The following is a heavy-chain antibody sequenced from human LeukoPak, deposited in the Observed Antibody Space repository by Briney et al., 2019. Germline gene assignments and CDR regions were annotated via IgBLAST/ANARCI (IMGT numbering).Heavy chain of an antibody. CDR1: GFTFTNYA. Sequence: GGSLRLSCVASGFTFTNYAMIWVRQAPGKGLEWVSSISGSGIDIYSADSVKGRFTFSRDNSKNTVYLHINSLRAEDTAIYYCGKAAGFLDYWGQGTLVTVSS. J-gene: IGHJ4*02. D-gene: IGHD6-13*01. CDR2: ISGSGIDI. V-gene: IGHV3-23*01. CDR3: GKAAGFLDY.